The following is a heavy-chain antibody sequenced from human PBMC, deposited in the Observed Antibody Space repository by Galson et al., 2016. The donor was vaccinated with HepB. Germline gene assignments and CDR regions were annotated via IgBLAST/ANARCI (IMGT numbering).Heavy chain of an antibody. CDR2: IDPSDSYV. J-gene: IGHJ6*03. V-gene: IGHV5-10-1*01. D-gene: IGHD3-22*01. Sequence: QSGAEVKKPGESLKISCKTSGYIFTSYWIDWVRQMPGKGLEWLGRIDPSDSYVNYAPSFRGHVTLSVEKSISTAYLPWSSLKAPDTAIYYCARGKSTSGWGGYFYMDVWGKGTTVTVSS. CDR1: GYIFTSYW. CDR3: ARGKSTSGWGGYFYMDV.